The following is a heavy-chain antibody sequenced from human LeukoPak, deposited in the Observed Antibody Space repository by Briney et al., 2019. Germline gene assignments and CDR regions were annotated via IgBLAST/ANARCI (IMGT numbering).Heavy chain of an antibody. D-gene: IGHD1-26*01. J-gene: IGHJ4*02. CDR2: IRSKAYGGTT. Sequence: GGSLRLSCTASGFTFGDYAMSWVRQAPGKGLEWVGFIRSKAYGGTTEYAASVKGRLTISRDDSKSIAYLQMNSLKTEDTAVYYCTRGSGSYYVSYSYWGQGTLVTVSS. V-gene: IGHV3-49*04. CDR3: TRGSGSYYVSYSY. CDR1: GFTFGDYA.